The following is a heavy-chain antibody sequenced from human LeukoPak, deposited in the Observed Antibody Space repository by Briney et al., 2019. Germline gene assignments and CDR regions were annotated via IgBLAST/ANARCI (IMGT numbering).Heavy chain of an antibody. D-gene: IGHD6-19*01. J-gene: IGHJ3*02. CDR2: INPNSGGT. CDR1: GYTFTGYY. Sequence: GASVKVSCTTSGYTFTGYYMHWVRQAPGQGLEWMGWINPNSGGTNYAQKFQGRVTMTRDTSISTAYMELSRLRSDDTAVYYCARDSAEWLVRTLEASDICGQGTMVTVSS. V-gene: IGHV1-2*02. CDR3: ARDSAEWLVRTLEASDI.